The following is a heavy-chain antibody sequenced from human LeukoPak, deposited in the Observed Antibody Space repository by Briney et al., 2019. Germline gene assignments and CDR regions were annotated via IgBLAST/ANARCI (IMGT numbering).Heavy chain of an antibody. V-gene: IGHV3-33*01. D-gene: IGHD6-19*01. CDR2: IWYDGSNK. Sequence: PGGSLRLSCAASGFTFSSYGMHWVRQAPGKRLEWVAVIWYDGSNKYYADSVKGRFTISRDNSKNTLYLQMNSLRAEDTAVYYCARDLDSSGWNLDFDYWGQGTLVTVSS. CDR3: ARDLDSSGWNLDFDY. CDR1: GFTFSSYG. J-gene: IGHJ4*02.